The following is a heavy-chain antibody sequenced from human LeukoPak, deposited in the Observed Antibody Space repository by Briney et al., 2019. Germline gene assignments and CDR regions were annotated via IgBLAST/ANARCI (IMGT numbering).Heavy chain of an antibody. D-gene: IGHD4-11*01. CDR3: VRDDYSNYPNWFDP. CDR2: ISSSSSYI. CDR1: GFTFSSYS. Sequence: GGSLRLSCAASGFTFSSYSMNWVRQAPGKGLEWVSSISSSSSYIYYADSVKGRFTISRDNAKNSLYLQMNSRRAEDTAVYYCVRDDYSNYPNWFDPWGQGTLVTVSS. V-gene: IGHV3-21*01. J-gene: IGHJ5*02.